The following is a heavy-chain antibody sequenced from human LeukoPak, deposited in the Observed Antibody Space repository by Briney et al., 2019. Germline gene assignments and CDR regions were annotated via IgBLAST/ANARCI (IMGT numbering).Heavy chain of an antibody. J-gene: IGHJ4*02. CDR1: GYTLTDYY. V-gene: IGHV1-2*02. D-gene: IGHD2-15*01. CDR3: ARAREDYSCPGDY. Sequence: ASVTVSCKASGYTLTDYYMHWVRQAPGQGLEWMGWINPNSGDTNYAQKLQDRVTMTRDTSISTAYMEVSRLRSDDTAVYYCARAREDYSCPGDYWGQGTLLTVSS. CDR2: INPNSGDT.